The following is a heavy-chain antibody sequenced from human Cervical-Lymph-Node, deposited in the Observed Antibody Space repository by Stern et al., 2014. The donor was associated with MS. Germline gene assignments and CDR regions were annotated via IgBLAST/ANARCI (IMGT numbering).Heavy chain of an antibody. Sequence: EMQLVESGGGLVQPGGSLRLSCTASGFTFSDHYMDWVRQAPGKGLEWVGRTRNRINDYTTEYAASVEGRFTISRDESKESLNLQMSSLKTEDTAVYYCVRVVLNEVGAFDIWGQGTMVTVSS. CDR2: TRNRINDYTT. D-gene: IGHD1-1*01. CDR1: GFTFSDHY. CDR3: VRVVLNEVGAFDI. V-gene: IGHV3-72*01. J-gene: IGHJ3*02.